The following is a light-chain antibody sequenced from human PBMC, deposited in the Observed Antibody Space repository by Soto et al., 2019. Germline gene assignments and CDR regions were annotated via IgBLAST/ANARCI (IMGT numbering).Light chain of an antibody. J-gene: IGLJ3*02. CDR3: AAWDGNLSGPL. CDR2: SNS. Sequence: QSVLTQPSSASGTSGQRVTISCSGSMSNIGANNVNWYQHVPGTAPKLLIYSNSQRPSGVPDRFSGSKSGTSASLAISGLQSGDEGDYFCAAWDGNLSGPLFGGGTKLTVL. V-gene: IGLV1-44*01. CDR1: MSNIGANN.